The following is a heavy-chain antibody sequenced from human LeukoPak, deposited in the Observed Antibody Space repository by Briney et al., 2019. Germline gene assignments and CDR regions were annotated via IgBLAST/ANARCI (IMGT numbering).Heavy chain of an antibody. V-gene: IGHV4-34*01. D-gene: IGHD6-25*01. Sequence: PSETLSLTCAVYGGSFSGYYWSWIRQPPGKGLEWIGEINHSGSTNYNPSLKSRVTISVDTSKNQFSLKLSSVTAADTAVYYCAREARKSGDYYMDVWGKGTTVTVSS. CDR2: INHSGST. CDR3: AREARKSGDYYMDV. J-gene: IGHJ6*03. CDR1: GGSFSGYY.